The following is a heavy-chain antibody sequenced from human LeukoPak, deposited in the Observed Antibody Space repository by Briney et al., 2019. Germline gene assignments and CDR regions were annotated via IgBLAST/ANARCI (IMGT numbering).Heavy chain of an antibody. CDR1: GFTLTNYA. D-gene: IGHD5-24*01. J-gene: IGHJ4*02. V-gene: IGHV3-13*01. Sequence: GGSLRLSCAASGFTLTNYAMHWVRPPAGEGLEWVSALGTAGDTFYPGSVKGRFSISRDNAKKSLFLQMNSLRVEDTAIYYCARQSTPHGNFDYWGQGTLVTVSS. CDR2: LGTAGDT. CDR3: ARQSTPHGNFDY.